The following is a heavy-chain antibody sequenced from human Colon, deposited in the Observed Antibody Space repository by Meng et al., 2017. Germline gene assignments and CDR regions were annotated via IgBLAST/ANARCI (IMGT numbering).Heavy chain of an antibody. J-gene: IGHJ4*02. CDR3: ARNSGSYPYYFDY. Sequence: EVQLVESGGGLVRPGGSRRLSCAASGFTFSTYWMYWVRQAPGKGLVWVSRIQSDGSSISYADSVKGRFTISRDNAKNTLYLQMNSLRAEDTAVYYCARNSGSYPYYFDYWGQGALVTVSS. CDR2: IQSDGSSI. D-gene: IGHD1-26*01. CDR1: GFTFSTYW. V-gene: IGHV3-74*01.